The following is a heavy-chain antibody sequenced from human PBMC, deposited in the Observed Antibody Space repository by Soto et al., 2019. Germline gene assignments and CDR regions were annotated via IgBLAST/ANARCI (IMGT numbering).Heavy chain of an antibody. Sequence: GGSLRLSCAASGFTFSSYAMHWVRQAPGKGLEWVAVISYDGSNKYYADSVKGRFTISRDNSKNTLYLQMNSLRAEDTAVYYCARVGKYYGDPDYWGQGTLVTVSS. D-gene: IGHD4-17*01. V-gene: IGHV3-30-3*01. CDR3: ARVGKYYGDPDY. CDR2: ISYDGSNK. CDR1: GFTFSSYA. J-gene: IGHJ4*02.